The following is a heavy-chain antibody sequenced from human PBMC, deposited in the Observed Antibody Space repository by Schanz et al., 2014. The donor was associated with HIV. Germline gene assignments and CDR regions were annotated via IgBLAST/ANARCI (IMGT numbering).Heavy chain of an antibody. J-gene: IGHJ4*02. CDR1: GFTFTSYT. D-gene: IGHD2-15*01. CDR3: AAGLGHSDFDY. CDR2: IKSAPYSGTT. Sequence: EVELLESGGGFLKPGRTLRLSCAASGFTFTSYTMTWVRQSPGRGLEWVGRIKSAPYSGTTDYPAPVKGRFTVSRDDSKTTVYLQMNSLKTEDTGVYYCAAGLGHSDFDYWGQGTLVTVSS. V-gene: IGHV3-15*01.